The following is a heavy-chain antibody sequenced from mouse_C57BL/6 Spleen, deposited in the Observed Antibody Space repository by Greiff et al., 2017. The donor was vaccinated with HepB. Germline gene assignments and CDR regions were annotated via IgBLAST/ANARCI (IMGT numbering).Heavy chain of an antibody. V-gene: IGHV1-82*01. J-gene: IGHJ3*01. CDR3: ARVYDYDGAWFAY. CDR2: IYPGDGDT. CDR1: GYAFSSSW. D-gene: IGHD2-4*01. Sequence: QVQLQQSGPELVKPGASVKISCKASGYAFSSSWMNWVKQRPGKGLEWIGRIYPGDGDTNYNGKFKGKATLTADKSSSTAYMQLSSLTSEDSAVYICARVYDYDGAWFAYWGQGTLVTVSA.